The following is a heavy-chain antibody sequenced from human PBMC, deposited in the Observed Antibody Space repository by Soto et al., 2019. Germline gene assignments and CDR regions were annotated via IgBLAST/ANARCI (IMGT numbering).Heavy chain of an antibody. D-gene: IGHD2-8*02. CDR2: MNPNSDDT. Sequence: QVQLVQSGAEVKKPGASVKVSCKASGYTFTSDDIHWGRQATGQGLEWMGWMNPNSDDTGYAQNFQGRVTMTRNTSIRTAYMKRRRLKSEDTAVYYCAKAYGAAESYRWGYDAIDMWGQGTMVTVSS. CDR3: AKAYGAAESYRWGYDAIDM. J-gene: IGHJ3*02. CDR1: GYTFTSDD. V-gene: IGHV1-8*01.